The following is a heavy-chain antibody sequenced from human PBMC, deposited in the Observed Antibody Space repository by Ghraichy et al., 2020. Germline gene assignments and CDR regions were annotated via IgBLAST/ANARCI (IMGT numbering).Heavy chain of an antibody. V-gene: IGHV3-23*01. CDR1: GFTFSSYA. CDR3: AKALTTSCHPSWFDP. Sequence: GGSLRLSCAASGFTFSSYAMSWVRQAPGKGLEWVSAISGSGGGTYYADSVKGRFSISRDNSKNALYLQMDSLRAEDTAVYYCAKALTTSCHPSWFDPWSLGTVLIVS. CDR2: ISGSGGGT. D-gene: IGHD2-2*01. J-gene: IGHJ5*02.